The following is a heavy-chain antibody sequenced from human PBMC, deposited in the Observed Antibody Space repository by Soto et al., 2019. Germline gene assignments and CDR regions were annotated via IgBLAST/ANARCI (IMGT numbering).Heavy chain of an antibody. J-gene: IGHJ4*02. D-gene: IGHD1-26*01. CDR2: INHSGST. Sequence: SETLSLTCAVYGGSFSGYYWSWIRQPPGKGLEWIGEINHSGSTNYNPSLKSRVTVSVDTSKNQFSLKLSSVTAADTAVYYCARRRSRGYFDYWGQGTLVTVSS. CDR3: ARRRSRGYFDY. V-gene: IGHV4-34*01. CDR1: GGSFSGYY.